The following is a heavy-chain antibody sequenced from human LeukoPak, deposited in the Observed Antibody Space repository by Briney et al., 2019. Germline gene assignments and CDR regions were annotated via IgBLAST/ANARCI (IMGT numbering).Heavy chain of an antibody. Sequence: PGGSLRLSCVVSGITFENYWMHWVRQAPGKGLEWVSSIGNSSPNIYYADSVKGRFTISRDNAKNSLYLQMNSLRAEDTAVYYCAELGITMIGGVWGKGTTVTISS. CDR2: IGNSSPNI. CDR3: AELGITMIGGV. J-gene: IGHJ6*04. D-gene: IGHD3-10*02. V-gene: IGHV3-21*01. CDR1: GITFENYW.